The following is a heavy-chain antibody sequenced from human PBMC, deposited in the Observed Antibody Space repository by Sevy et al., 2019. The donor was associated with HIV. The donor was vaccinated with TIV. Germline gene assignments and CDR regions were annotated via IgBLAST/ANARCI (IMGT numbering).Heavy chain of an antibody. V-gene: IGHV4-61*02. CDR2: IYTSGSP. CDR3: ARAVMDDILTGYYGAMDV. CDR1: GGSISSGSYY. D-gene: IGHD3-9*01. Sequence: SETLSLTCTVSGGSISSGSYYWSWIRQHAGKGLEWIGRIYTSGSPNYNPSLKSRVTISVDTSKNTFSLKLSSVTAADTAVYYCARAVMDDILTGYYGAMDVWGKGTTVTVSS. J-gene: IGHJ6*03.